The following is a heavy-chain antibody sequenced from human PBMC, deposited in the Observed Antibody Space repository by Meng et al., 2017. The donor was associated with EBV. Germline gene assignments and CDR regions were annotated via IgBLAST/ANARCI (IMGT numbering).Heavy chain of an antibody. Sequence: QGQLVQSGAEVKKPGAPVKVSCKASGYTFTGYYMHWVRQAPGQGLEWMGRINPNSGGTNYAQKFQGRVTMTRDTSISTAYMELSRLRSDDTAVYYCARVGIAVAGTRDYWGQGTLVTVSS. D-gene: IGHD6-19*01. CDR1: GYTFTGYY. CDR3: ARVGIAVAGTRDY. V-gene: IGHV1-2*06. CDR2: INPNSGGT. J-gene: IGHJ4*02.